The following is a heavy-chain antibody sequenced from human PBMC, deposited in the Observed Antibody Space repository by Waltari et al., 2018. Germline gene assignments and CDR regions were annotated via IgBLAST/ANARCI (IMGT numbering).Heavy chain of an antibody. D-gene: IGHD3-22*01. CDR2: INPNSGGT. CDR1: GYTFTGYY. J-gene: IGHJ3*02. CDR3: AGDSSGYFDAFDI. Sequence: QVQLVQSGAEVKKPGASVKVTCTASGYTFTGYYMHWVRQAPGQGLEWMGRINPNSGGTNYAQKFQGRVTMTRDTSISTAYMELSRLRSDDTAVYYCAGDSSGYFDAFDIWGQGTMVTVSS. V-gene: IGHV1-2*06.